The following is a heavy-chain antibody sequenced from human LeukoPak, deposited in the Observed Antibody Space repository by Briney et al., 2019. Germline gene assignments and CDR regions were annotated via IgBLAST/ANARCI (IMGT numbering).Heavy chain of an antibody. V-gene: IGHV4-4*07. CDR3: AREGGGPRWLDP. Sequence: SETLSLTCTVSGGSISTYYWSWIRQAAGKGLEWIGRINSSGSSNYNASLRSRVTMSVDTSKNQFSLNLSSVTAADTAVYYCAREGGGPRWLDPWGQGTLVTDSS. D-gene: IGHD6-25*01. J-gene: IGHJ5*02. CDR2: INSSGSS. CDR1: GGSISTYY.